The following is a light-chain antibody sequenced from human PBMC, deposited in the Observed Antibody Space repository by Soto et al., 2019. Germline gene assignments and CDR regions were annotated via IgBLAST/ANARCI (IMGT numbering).Light chain of an antibody. Sequence: DIQMTQSPSSLSASVGDRVTITCRASQDISNFLAWYQQNPGKVPEVLIYDASTLQSGVPSRFSGSGSGTDFTLTINSLQPEDVAAYYCQKYNSAPPTFGQGPKVEIK. V-gene: IGKV1-27*01. CDR1: QDISNF. CDR3: QKYNSAPPT. CDR2: DAS. J-gene: IGKJ1*01.